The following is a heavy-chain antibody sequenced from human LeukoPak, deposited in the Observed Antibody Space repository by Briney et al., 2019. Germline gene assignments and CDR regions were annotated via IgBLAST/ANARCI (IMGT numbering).Heavy chain of an antibody. V-gene: IGHV3-7*01. CDR1: GFTFSSYG. J-gene: IGHJ3*02. CDR3: ARDRGGLTTVVTSGLAFDI. CDR2: IKQDGSEK. D-gene: IGHD4-23*01. Sequence: GGALRLSCAASGFTFSSYGMHWVRQAPGKGLEWVANIKQDGSEKYYVDSVKGRFTISRDNAKNSLYLQMNSLRAEDTAVYYCARDRGGLTTVVTSGLAFDIWGQGTMVTVSS.